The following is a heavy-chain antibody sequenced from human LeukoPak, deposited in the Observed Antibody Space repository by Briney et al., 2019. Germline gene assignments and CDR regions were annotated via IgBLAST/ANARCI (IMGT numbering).Heavy chain of an antibody. CDR1: GDSISIPNYF. D-gene: IGHD6-6*01. CDR2: ISFTGTT. Sequence: SETLSLTCTVSGDSISIPNYFWAWIRQPPGKGLEWIGTISFTGTTYYNPSLKSRVTMSVDTSKNQFSLKLSSVTAADTAVYFCARSGRRYSSSYFDYWGLGTLVIVSS. V-gene: IGHV4-39*07. J-gene: IGHJ4*02. CDR3: ARSGRRYSSSYFDY.